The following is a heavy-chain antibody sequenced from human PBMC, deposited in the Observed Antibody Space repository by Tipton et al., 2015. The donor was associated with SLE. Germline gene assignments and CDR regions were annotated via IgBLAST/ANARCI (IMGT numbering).Heavy chain of an antibody. D-gene: IGHD3-22*01. Sequence: TLSLTCTVSGGSISSGGYYWSWIRQHPGKGLEWIGYIYYSGSTYYNPSLKSRVTISVDTSKSQFSLKLSSVTAADTAVYYCALLYDSSGYDAFDIWGQGTMVTVSS. CDR1: GGSISSGGYY. J-gene: IGHJ3*02. V-gene: IGHV4-31*03. CDR3: ALLYDSSGYDAFDI. CDR2: IYYSGST.